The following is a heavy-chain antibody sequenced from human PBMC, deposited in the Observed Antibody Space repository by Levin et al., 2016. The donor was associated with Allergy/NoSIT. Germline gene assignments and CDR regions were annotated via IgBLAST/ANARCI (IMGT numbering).Heavy chain of an antibody. D-gene: IGHD2-15*01. J-gene: IGHJ5*02. CDR2: IIPRYGLT. Sequence: WVRQAPGQGLEWMGGIIPRYGLTNYAQKFQGRVTITADEYTSTAYMELSRLRSDDAAVYYCARGLSGGKGDNWFDPWGQGTLVTVSS. V-gene: IGHV1-69*01. CDR3: ARGLSGGKGDNWFDP.